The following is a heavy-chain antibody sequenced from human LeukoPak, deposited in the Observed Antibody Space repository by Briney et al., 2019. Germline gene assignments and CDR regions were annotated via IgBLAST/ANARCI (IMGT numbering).Heavy chain of an antibody. J-gene: IGHJ1*01. V-gene: IGHV3-23*01. CDR3: AKDPSGQWLVLGYFQH. CDR1: GFTFSSYA. D-gene: IGHD6-19*01. CDR2: ISGSGGST. Sequence: PGGSLRLSCAASGFTFSSYAMSWVRQAPGKGLEWVSAISGSGGSTYYADSVKGRFTISRDNSKNTLYLQMNSLRAEDTAVYYCAKDPSGQWLVLGYFQHWGQGTLVTVS.